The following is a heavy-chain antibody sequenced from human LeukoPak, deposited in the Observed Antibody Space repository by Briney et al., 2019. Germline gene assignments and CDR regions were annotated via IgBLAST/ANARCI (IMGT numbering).Heavy chain of an antibody. CDR1: GYPFIDYY. CDR2: INPNTGDT. J-gene: IGHJ3*01. Sequence: ASVKVSCKASGYPFIDYYLHWVRQAPGQGLEWMGCINPNTGDTNSAQNFQGRVIMTRDTSITTAYMELSRLKSDDTALYYCASKGAGHCYDASCMGSFDLWGQGTTVAISS. D-gene: IGHD2-15*01. CDR3: ASKGAGHCYDASCMGSFDL. V-gene: IGHV1-2*02.